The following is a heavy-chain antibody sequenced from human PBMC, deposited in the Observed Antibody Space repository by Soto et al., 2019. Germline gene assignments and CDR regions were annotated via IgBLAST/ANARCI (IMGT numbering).Heavy chain of an antibody. CDR1: GFTVSSNY. Sequence: EVQLVESGGGLVQPGGSLRLSCAASGFTVSSNYMSWVRQAPGKGLEWVSVIYSGGSTYYADSVKGRFTISRDNSKNTLYLQMNILRAEDTAVYYCARDHYYGSGFYMDVWGKGTTVTVSS. CDR2: IYSGGST. D-gene: IGHD3-10*01. CDR3: ARDHYYGSGFYMDV. V-gene: IGHV3-66*01. J-gene: IGHJ6*03.